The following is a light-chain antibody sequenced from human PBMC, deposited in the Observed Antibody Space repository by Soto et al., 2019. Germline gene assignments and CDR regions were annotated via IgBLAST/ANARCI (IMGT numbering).Light chain of an antibody. Sequence: ETVMTQSPATLSVSPGERATLSCRASRSISSYLAWYRQKPGQPPRLLIYGASTRATGIPARFSGSGSGTEFTLTIGSLQSEDFALYYCQQYNNWPPWTFGQGTKVDIK. CDR1: RSISSY. CDR2: GAS. V-gene: IGKV3-15*01. J-gene: IGKJ1*01. CDR3: QQYNNWPPWT.